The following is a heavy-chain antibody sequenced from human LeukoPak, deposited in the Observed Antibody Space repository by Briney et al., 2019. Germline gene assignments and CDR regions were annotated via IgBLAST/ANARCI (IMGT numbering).Heavy chain of an antibody. D-gene: IGHD3-9*01. Sequence: PSETLSLTCAVYGGSFSGYYWSWIRQPPGKGLEWIGEINHSGSTNYNPSLKSRVTISVDTSKNQFSLKLSSVTAADTAVYYCARHVVDILTPIDYWGQGTLVTVSS. J-gene: IGHJ4*02. V-gene: IGHV4-34*01. CDR1: GGSFSGYY. CDR2: INHSGST. CDR3: ARHVVDILTPIDY.